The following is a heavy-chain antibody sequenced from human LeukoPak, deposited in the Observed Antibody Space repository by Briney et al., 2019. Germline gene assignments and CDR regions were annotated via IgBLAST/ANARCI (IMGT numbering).Heavy chain of an antibody. CDR1: GFTFSSYG. CDR3: AIEPFVAAAAAFDY. D-gene: IGHD6-13*01. CDR2: YDGSNK. V-gene: IGHV3-33*01. Sequence: PGGSPRLSCAASGFTFSSYGMHWVRQAPGKGLEWVAVYDGSNKYYADSVKGRFTISRDNSKNTLYLQMNSLRAEDTAVYYCAIEPFVAAAAAFDYWGQGTLVTVSS. J-gene: IGHJ4*02.